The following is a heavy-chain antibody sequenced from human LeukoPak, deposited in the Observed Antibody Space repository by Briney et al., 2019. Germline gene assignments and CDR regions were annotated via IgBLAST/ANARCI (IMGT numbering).Heavy chain of an antibody. CDR3: ATSRYNYYGSGSTIDY. J-gene: IGHJ4*02. CDR2: FRGSGGSI. CDR1: GFTFSSYA. Sequence: GGSLRLSCAASGFTFSSYAMSWARQAPGKELEWVSAFRGSGGSIYYADSVKGRLTISRDNSKNTLYLQMNSLRAEDTAVYYCATSRYNYYGSGSTIDYWGQGTLVTVSS. V-gene: IGHV3-23*01. D-gene: IGHD3-10*01.